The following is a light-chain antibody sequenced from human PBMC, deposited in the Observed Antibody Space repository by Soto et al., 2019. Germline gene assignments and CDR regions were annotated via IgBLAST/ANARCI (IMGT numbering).Light chain of an antibody. J-gene: IGLJ3*02. V-gene: IGLV1-40*01. Sequence: QSVLTQPPLVSGAPGQRVTISCTGSSSNIGAGYDVHWYQQLPGTAPKLLIYGNSNRPSGVPDRFSGSKSGTSASLAITRLQAEDEADYYCQSYDSSLSGSVFGGGTKLTVL. CDR2: GNS. CDR3: QSYDSSLSGSV. CDR1: SSNIGAGYD.